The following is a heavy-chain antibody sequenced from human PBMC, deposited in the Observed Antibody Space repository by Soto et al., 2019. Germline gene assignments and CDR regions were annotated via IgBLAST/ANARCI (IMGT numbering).Heavy chain of an antibody. CDR2: IKSKTDGGTT. J-gene: IGHJ4*01. CDR1: GFTFTNAW. D-gene: IGHD3-22*01. CDR3: TTDSYSTIIIVRFDY. V-gene: IGHV3-15*07. Sequence: GGSLRLSCAASGFTFTNAWINWVRQAPGKGLEWVGRIKSKTDGGTTDYAEPVKGRFAISRDDSNNMVYLQMNSLKIEDAAVYYCTTDSYSTIIIVRFDYWGHGTLVTVS.